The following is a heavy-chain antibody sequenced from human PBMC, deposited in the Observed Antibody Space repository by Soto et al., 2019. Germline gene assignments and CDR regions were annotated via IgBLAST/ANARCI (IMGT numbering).Heavy chain of an antibody. J-gene: IGHJ4*01. CDR3: AKNFGSSGYRFDY. V-gene: IGHV3-48*01. D-gene: IGHD3-22*01. CDR1: GFTFSSYS. Sequence: PGGSLRLSCAASGFTFSSYSMNWVRQAPGKGLEWVSYISSSSSTIYYADSVKGRFTISRDNAKNSLYLQMNSLRAEDTAVYYCAKNFGSSGYRFDYWGHGTLVTVSS. CDR2: ISSSSSTI.